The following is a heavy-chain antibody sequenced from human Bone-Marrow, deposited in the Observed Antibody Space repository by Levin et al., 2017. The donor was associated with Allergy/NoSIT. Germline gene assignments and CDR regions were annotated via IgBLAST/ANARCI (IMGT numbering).Heavy chain of an antibody. CDR1: GYTLAELS. D-gene: IGHD2-21*02. Sequence: ASVKVSCKVSGYTLAELSIHWVRQSPGKGLEWMGGFDPGDGETFYAQKFQGRVTMTENTPTGTAYMELSSLRSEDTAVYYCATDPNCGGDCYYRAFDVWGQGTVVTVSS. CDR3: ATDPNCGGDCYYRAFDV. J-gene: IGHJ3*01. CDR2: FDPGDGET. V-gene: IGHV1-24*01.